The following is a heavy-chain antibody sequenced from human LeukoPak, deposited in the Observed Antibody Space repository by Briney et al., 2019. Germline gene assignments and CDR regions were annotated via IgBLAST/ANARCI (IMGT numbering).Heavy chain of an antibody. V-gene: IGHV4-34*01. Sequence: SETLSLTWAVHGGSFSSSYWSWIRQPPGKGLEWIGEIDHGGRTNYNPSLKSRVTISLDTSKNQALLKLTSVTAADTALYYCATHPNADYDWGQGTLVTVSS. CDR3: ATHPNADYD. CDR2: IDHGGRT. D-gene: IGHD4-17*01. J-gene: IGHJ4*02. CDR1: GGSFSSSY.